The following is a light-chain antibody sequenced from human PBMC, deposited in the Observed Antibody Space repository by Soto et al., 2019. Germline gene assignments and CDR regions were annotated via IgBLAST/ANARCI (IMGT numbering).Light chain of an antibody. Sequence: QSALTQPASVSGSPGQSINISCTGTSSDGGGYNYVSWYQQHPGKAPKLMIYDVSNRPSGVSNRFSGSKSGNTASLTISGLQAEDEADYYCSSYTSSSTDVVFGGGTKLTVL. CDR2: DVS. CDR3: SSYTSSSTDVV. V-gene: IGLV2-14*01. J-gene: IGLJ2*01. CDR1: SSDGGGYNY.